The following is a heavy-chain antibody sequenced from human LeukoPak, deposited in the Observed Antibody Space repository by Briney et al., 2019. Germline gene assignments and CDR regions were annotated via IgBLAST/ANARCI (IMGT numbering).Heavy chain of an antibody. V-gene: IGHV3-48*01. D-gene: IGHD6-13*01. CDR2: ISSTSTI. J-gene: IGHJ1*01. CDR1: GFPFNTYS. CDR3: AKDGTAAAAPEYFQH. Sequence: GGSLRLSCAASGFPFNTYSMNWVRQAPGKGLEWVSYISSTSTIYYADSVKGRFTISRDNSKNTLYLQMNSLRAEDTAVYYCAKDGTAAAAPEYFQHWGQGTLVTVSS.